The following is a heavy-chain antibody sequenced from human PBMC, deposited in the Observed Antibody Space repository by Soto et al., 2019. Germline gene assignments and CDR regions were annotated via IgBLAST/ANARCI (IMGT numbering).Heavy chain of an antibody. CDR3: ARRGPYCGGDCYSWYFDL. CDR1: GGSISSSNW. J-gene: IGHJ2*01. V-gene: IGHV4-4*02. CDR2: IYHSGST. D-gene: IGHD2-21*02. Sequence: QVQLQESGPGLVKPSGTLSLTCAVSGGSISSSNWWSWVRQPPGKGLEWIGEIYHSGSTNYNPSLKSRVTISVDKSKNQFSLKLSSVTAADTAVYYCARRGPYCGGDCYSWYFDLWGRGTLVTVSS.